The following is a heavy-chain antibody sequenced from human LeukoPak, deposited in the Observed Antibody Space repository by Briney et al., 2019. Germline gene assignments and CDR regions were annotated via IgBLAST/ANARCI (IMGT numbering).Heavy chain of an antibody. D-gene: IGHD3-10*01. V-gene: IGHV1-46*01. CDR1: GYTFTSYY. CDR3: ARGSNPLLWFGESFDY. J-gene: IGHJ4*02. CDR2: INPSGGST. Sequence: GASVKVSCKASGYTFTSYYMHWVRQAPGQELEWMGIINPSGGSTSYAQKFQGRVTMTRDTSTSTVYMELSSLRSEDTAVYYCARGSNPLLWFGESFDYWGQGTLVTVSS.